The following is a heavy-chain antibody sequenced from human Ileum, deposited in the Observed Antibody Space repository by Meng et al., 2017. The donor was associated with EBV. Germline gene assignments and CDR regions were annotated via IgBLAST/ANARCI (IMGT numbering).Heavy chain of an antibody. CDR2: ISYDGSNK. CDR3: ARDRDGYHDY. D-gene: IGHD5-24*01. V-gene: IGHV3-30*03. J-gene: IGHJ4*02. Sequence: VQLVGAWEGLVQPGRSLRLSLAGSGFTLSTYGMHGVRQAPGKVLEWVAVISYDGSNKYYADSVKSRFTISRDNSKNTLYLQMNSLRAEDTAVYYCARDRDGYHDYWGQGTLVTVSS. CDR1: GFTLSTYG.